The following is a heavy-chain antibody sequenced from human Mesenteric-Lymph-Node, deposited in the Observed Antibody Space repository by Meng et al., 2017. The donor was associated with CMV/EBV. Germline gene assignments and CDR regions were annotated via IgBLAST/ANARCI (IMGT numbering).Heavy chain of an antibody. CDR2: IYHSGST. J-gene: IGHJ4*02. Sequence: SETLSLTCTVSGYSISSGYYWGWIRQPPGKGLEWIGSIYHSGSTYYNPSLKSRVTISVDTSKNQFSLKLSSVTAADTAVYYCARQSIVGATRGTFDYWGQGTLVTVSS. CDR1: GYSISSGYY. CDR3: ARQSIVGATRGTFDY. D-gene: IGHD1-26*01. V-gene: IGHV4-38-2*02.